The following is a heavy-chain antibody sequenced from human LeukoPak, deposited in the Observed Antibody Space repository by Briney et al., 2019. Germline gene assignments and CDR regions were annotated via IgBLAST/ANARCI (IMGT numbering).Heavy chain of an antibody. CDR3: ARGGYSSWFYYGMDV. V-gene: IGHV1-69*04. CDR2: IIPILGIA. Sequence: ASVKVSCKASGGTFSSYAISWVRQAPREVLEWMGRIIPILGIANYAQKFQGRATITADKSTSTAYMELSSLRSEDTAVYYCARGGYSSWFYYGMDVWGQGTTVTVSS. CDR1: GGTFSSYA. J-gene: IGHJ6*02. D-gene: IGHD6-13*01.